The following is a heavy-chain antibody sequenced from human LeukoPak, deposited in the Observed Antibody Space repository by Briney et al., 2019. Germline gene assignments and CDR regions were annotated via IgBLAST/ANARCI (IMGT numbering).Heavy chain of an antibody. D-gene: IGHD3-3*01. V-gene: IGHV3-23*01. CDR2: ISGSGGST. CDR1: GFTFSSYA. CDR3: AKVDDDFWSGYYSFIGYYYGMDV. Sequence: GGSLRLSCAASGFTFSSYAMSWVRQAPGKGLEWVSAISGSGGSTYYADSVKGRFTISRDNSKNTLCLQMNSLRAEDTAVYYCAKVDDDFWSGYYSFIGYYYGMDVWGQGTTVTVSS. J-gene: IGHJ6*02.